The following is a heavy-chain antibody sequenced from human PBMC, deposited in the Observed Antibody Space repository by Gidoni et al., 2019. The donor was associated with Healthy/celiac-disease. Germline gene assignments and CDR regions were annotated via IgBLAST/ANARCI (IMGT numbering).Heavy chain of an antibody. Sequence: EVQLVESGGGLVKPGGSLSLSCEASGFTFGSNSMNWVRKAPGKGVEWGSSMRSSSNYIYDADSVKGRFTNSRKNAKNSQYLQMNSLRAEDTDVYYCARDQSYSGYDFYYFDYWGQGTLVTVSS. V-gene: IGHV3-21*01. D-gene: IGHD5-12*01. CDR3: ARDQSYSGYDFYYFDY. J-gene: IGHJ4*02. CDR1: GFTFGSNS. CDR2: MRSSSNYI.